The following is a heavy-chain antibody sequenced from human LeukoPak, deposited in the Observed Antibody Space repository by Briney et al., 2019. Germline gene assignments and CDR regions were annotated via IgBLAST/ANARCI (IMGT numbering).Heavy chain of an antibody. V-gene: IGHV3-74*01. CDR3: TRLSTSDI. CDR2: INSDGSST. CDR1: GFTFSSYW. Sequence: PGGSLRLSCAASGFTFSSYWVHWVRQAPGKGLMWVSRINSDGSSTSYADSVKGQFTISRDNAKNTLYLQMNSLRAEDTAVYYCTRLSTSDIWGQGTMVTVSS. D-gene: IGHD2/OR15-2a*01. J-gene: IGHJ3*02.